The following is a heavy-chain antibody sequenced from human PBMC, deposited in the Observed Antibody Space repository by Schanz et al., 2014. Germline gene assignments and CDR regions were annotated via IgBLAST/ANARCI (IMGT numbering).Heavy chain of an antibody. CDR3: ARPKFVYAAVDY. CDR2: ISSSGTTI. Sequence: QLVGSGGGLIQPGGSLRLSCTASGFAFSSYSMNWVRQAPGKGLEWVSYISSSGTTIYYADSVRGRFTISRDRFKNTLYLQVSSLRAEDTAVYFCARPKFVYAAVDYWGQGTLVTVSS. D-gene: IGHD2-15*01. CDR1: GFAFSSYS. J-gene: IGHJ4*02. V-gene: IGHV3-48*01.